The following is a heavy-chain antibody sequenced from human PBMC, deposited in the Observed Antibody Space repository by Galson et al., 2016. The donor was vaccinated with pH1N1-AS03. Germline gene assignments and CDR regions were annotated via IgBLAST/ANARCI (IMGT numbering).Heavy chain of an antibody. CDR1: GFSLSTGGVH. CDR3: ARSTHANEGLDF. J-gene: IGHJ4*02. CDR2: IFWDGET. Sequence: PALVKPPQTLTLTCTFSGFSLSTGGVHVAWIRQPPGKALEWLALIFWDGETRYRPSLGSRLTLTKDTSKNQVFLTMTNMDPVDTATYYCARSTHANEGLDFWGQGPLVTVSS. D-gene: IGHD2-8*01. V-gene: IGHV2-5*02.